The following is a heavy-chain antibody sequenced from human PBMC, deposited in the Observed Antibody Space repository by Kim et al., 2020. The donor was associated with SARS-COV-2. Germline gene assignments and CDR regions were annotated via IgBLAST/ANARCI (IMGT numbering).Heavy chain of an antibody. D-gene: IGHD3-22*01. Sequence: ASVKVSCKASGYTFTSYAMNWVRQAPGQGLEWMGWINTNTGNPTYAQGFTGRFVFSLDTSVSTAYLQISSLKAEDTAVYYCAREPDYDSSGSGPSIDYWGQGTLVTVSS. V-gene: IGHV7-4-1*02. CDR3: AREPDYDSSGSGPSIDY. CDR1: GYTFTSYA. CDR2: INTNTGNP. J-gene: IGHJ4*02.